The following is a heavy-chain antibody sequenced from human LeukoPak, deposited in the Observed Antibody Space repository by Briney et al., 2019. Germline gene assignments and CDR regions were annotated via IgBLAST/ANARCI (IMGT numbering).Heavy chain of an antibody. CDR1: GFTFSTSW. Sequence: GGSLRLSCAASGFTFSTSWMSWVRQAPGNGLEWVANIKADGSVKHYVDSMEGRFSISRDNARSSLYLQMNSMRAEDTAVYYCVRDSDYQRNSGGRYAHYDALDIWGHGTMVTVSS. CDR2: IKADGSVK. D-gene: IGHD2-21*01. J-gene: IGHJ3*02. V-gene: IGHV3-7*04. CDR3: VRDSDYQRNSGGRYAHYDALDI.